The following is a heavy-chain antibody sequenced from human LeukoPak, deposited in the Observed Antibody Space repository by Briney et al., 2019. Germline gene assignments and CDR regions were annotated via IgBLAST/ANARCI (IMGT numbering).Heavy chain of an antibody. V-gene: IGHV1-46*01. D-gene: IGHD3-10*01. CDR2: INPSGGST. CDR1: GYTFTSYS. Sequence: GASVKVSCKASGYTFTSYSMHWVLQAPGQGLEWMGIINPSGGSTSYAQKFQGRVTMTRDTSTSTVYMELSSLRSEDTAVYYCAREMVRGDDAFDIWGQGTMVTVSS. J-gene: IGHJ3*02. CDR3: AREMVRGDDAFDI.